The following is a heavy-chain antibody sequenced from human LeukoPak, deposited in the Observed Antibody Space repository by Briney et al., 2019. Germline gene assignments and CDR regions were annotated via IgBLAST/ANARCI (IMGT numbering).Heavy chain of an antibody. CDR3: VRDVWGDRDSYFDY. D-gene: IGHD2-21*01. J-gene: IGHJ4*02. Sequence: GGSPRLSCAASGFTFSSYWMRWVRQAPGKGLVWVSRINSDGRSTSYADSLKARFIISRDNAKNTLYLQMNSLRAEDTAVYYCVRDVWGDRDSYFDYWGQGSLVTVSS. CDR2: INSDGRST. CDR1: GFTFSSYW. V-gene: IGHV3-74*01.